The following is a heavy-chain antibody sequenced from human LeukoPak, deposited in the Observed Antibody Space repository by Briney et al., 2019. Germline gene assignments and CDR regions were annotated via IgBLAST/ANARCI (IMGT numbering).Heavy chain of an antibody. CDR2: IRYDGSNK. CDR1: GFTFSSYG. D-gene: IGHD2-2*01. Sequence: GGSLRLSCAASGFTFSSYGMHWVRHAPGKGLEWVAFIRYDGSNKYYADSVKGRFTIFRDNSKNSLYLQMNSLRAEETAVYYCANMNIVVVPAATPNYWGQGTLVTVSS. J-gene: IGHJ4*02. V-gene: IGHV3-30*02. CDR3: ANMNIVVVPAATPNY.